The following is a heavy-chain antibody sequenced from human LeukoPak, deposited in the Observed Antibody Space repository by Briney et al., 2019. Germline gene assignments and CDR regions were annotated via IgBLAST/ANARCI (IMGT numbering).Heavy chain of an antibody. Sequence: GGSLRLSCAASGFIFSRNSMNWVRQAPGKGLEWVSSISSSSSYIYYADSVKGRFTISRDNAKNSLYLQMNSLRAEDTAVYYCARYYYDSSGYYYFDYWGQGTLVTVSS. CDR2: ISSSSSYI. J-gene: IGHJ4*02. CDR1: GFIFSRNS. V-gene: IGHV3-21*01. CDR3: ARYYYDSSGYYYFDY. D-gene: IGHD3-22*01.